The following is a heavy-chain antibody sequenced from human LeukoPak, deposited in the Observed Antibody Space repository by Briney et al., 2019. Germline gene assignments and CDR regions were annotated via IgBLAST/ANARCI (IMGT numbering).Heavy chain of an antibody. Sequence: SQTLSLTCTVSGGSISGGGYYWNWIRQHPGKGLEWIGHINYSGYSNYNPFLRSRVTMSVDTSRNRFSLKLTSVSAADTAVYYCVREVLSMIEVGYFDSWGQGTLVTVSS. V-gene: IGHV4-31*03. J-gene: IGHJ4*02. CDR1: GGSISGGGYY. CDR2: INYSGYS. D-gene: IGHD3-22*01. CDR3: VREVLSMIEVGYFDS.